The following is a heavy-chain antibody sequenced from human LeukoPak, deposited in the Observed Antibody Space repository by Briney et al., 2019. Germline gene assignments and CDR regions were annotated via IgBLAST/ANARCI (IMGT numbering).Heavy chain of an antibody. J-gene: IGHJ6*02. CDR2: INPNSGGT. D-gene: IGHD3-10*01. CDR3: ARERLWFGDARRSRYYYYGMDV. V-gene: IGHV1-2*02. CDR1: GYTFTGYY. Sequence: ASVKVSCKASGYTFTGYYMHWVRQAPGQGREWMGWINPNSGGTNYAQKFQGRVTMTRDTSISTAYMELSRLRSDDTAVYYCARERLWFGDARRSRYYYYGMDVWGQGTTVTVSS.